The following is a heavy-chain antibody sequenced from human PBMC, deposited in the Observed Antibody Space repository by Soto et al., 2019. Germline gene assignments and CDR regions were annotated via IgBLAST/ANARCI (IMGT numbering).Heavy chain of an antibody. D-gene: IGHD3-3*01. CDR2: ISGSGGST. Sequence: EVQLLESGGGLVQPGGSLRLSCAASGFTFSSYPLTWVRQAPGRGLGWVSAISGSGGSTYYADSVKGRFTISRDNSKNTLYLQMNSLRAEDTAVYYCAKVVASDFWSGILDYWGQGTLVTVSS. J-gene: IGHJ4*02. CDR1: GFTFSSYP. V-gene: IGHV3-23*01. CDR3: AKVVASDFWSGILDY.